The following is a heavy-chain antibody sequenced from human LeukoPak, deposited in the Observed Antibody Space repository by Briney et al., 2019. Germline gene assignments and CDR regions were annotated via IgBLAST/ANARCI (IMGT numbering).Heavy chain of an antibody. J-gene: IGHJ4*02. CDR2: ISAYNGNT. CDR3: ARDNGAYSSSWFDY. V-gene: IGHV1-18*01. Sequence: ASVKVSCKASGYTFTSYGISWVRQAPGQGLEWMGWISAYNGNTNYAQRLQGRVTMTTDTSTSTAYMELRSLRSDDTAVYYCARDNGAYSSSWFDYWGQGTLVTVSS. CDR1: GYTFTSYG. D-gene: IGHD6-13*01.